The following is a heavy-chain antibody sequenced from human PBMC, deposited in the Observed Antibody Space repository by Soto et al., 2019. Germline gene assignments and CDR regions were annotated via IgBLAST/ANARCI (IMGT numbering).Heavy chain of an antibody. CDR3: ARLFLGPTAATEYDAFDI. D-gene: IGHD2-15*01. J-gene: IGHJ3*02. CDR1: GGSISSYY. Sequence: SETLSLTCTVSGGSISSYYWSWIRQPPGKGLEWIGYIYYSGSTNCNPPLKSRFTISVDTSKNQFSLKLSSVTAADTAVFYCARLFLGPTAATEYDAFDIWGQGTMVTVSS. CDR2: IYYSGST. V-gene: IGHV4-59*08.